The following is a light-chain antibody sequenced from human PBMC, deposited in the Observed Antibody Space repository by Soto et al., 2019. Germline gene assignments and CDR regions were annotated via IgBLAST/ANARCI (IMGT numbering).Light chain of an antibody. CDR2: GDN. J-gene: IGLJ1*01. CDR1: SSNIGGNS. V-gene: IGLV1-51*01. Sequence: QSVLTQPPSVSAAPGQKVTISCPGSSSNIGGNSVSWYQQLPGTAPKLLIYGDNKRPSGIPDRFSGSKSGTSATLGITGFQTGDEADYYCGSWDSSLSAYVFGTGTKVTVL. CDR3: GSWDSSLSAYV.